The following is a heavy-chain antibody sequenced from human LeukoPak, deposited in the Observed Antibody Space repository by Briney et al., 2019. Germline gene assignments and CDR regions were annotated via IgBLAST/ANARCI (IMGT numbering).Heavy chain of an antibody. CDR1: GFTFSSYG. D-gene: IGHD3-22*01. Sequence: PGGSLRLSCAASGFTFSSYGMHWVRQAPGKGLEWVAVIWYDGSNKYYADSVKGRFTISRDNAKNSLYLQMNSLRAEDTAVYYCAREGGETMIVVVPYAFDIWGQGTMVTVSS. CDR3: AREGGETMIVVVPYAFDI. V-gene: IGHV3-33*01. CDR2: IWYDGSNK. J-gene: IGHJ3*02.